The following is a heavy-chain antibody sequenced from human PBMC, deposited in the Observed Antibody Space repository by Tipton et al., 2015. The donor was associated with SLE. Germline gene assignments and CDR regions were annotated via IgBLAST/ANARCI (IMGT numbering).Heavy chain of an antibody. V-gene: IGHV4-38-2*01. CDR2: IYHSGST. Sequence: TLSLTCAVSGYSLSSGYYWGWMRLPPGKGLEWIGTIYHSGSTYYNPSLGSRVTISLDTSKTQFSLNLRSVTAADTAIYYCARGGYSSGWYGDYFVYCGQGTLVTVSS. D-gene: IGHD6-19*01. J-gene: IGHJ4*02. CDR1: GYSLSSGYY. CDR3: ARGGYSSGWYGDYFVY.